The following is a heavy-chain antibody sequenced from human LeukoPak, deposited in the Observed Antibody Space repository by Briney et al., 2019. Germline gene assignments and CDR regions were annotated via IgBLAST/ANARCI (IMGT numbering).Heavy chain of an antibody. CDR3: ARGRYYYGSGSGYDAFDI. D-gene: IGHD3-10*01. J-gene: IGHJ3*02. Sequence: GGSLRLSCAASGFTFSRYAMHWVRQAPGKGLEYVSAISSNGGSTYYANSVKGRFTISRDNSKNTLYLQMGSLRAEDMAVYYCARGRYYYGSGSGYDAFDIWGQGTMVTVSS. CDR1: GFTFSRYA. CDR2: ISSNGGST. V-gene: IGHV3-64*01.